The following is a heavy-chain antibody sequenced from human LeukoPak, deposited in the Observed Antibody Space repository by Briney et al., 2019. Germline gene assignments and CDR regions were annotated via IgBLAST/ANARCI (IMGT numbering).Heavy chain of an antibody. V-gene: IGHV1-46*01. J-gene: IGHJ4*02. D-gene: IGHD6-19*01. Sequence: ASVKVSCKSSGYTFTSYYMHWVRQAPGQGLEWMGIINPSGGSTSYAQKFQGRVTMTRDMSTSTVYMELSSLRSEDTAVYYCATGGYSSGWSDYWGQGTLVTVSS. CDR1: GYTFTSYY. CDR3: ATGGYSSGWSDY. CDR2: INPSGGST.